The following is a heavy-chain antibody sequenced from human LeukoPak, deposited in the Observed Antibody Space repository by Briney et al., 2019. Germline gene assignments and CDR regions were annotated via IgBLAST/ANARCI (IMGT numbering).Heavy chain of an antibody. J-gene: IGHJ3*02. D-gene: IGHD3-22*01. CDR1: GYTFTSYG. V-gene: IGHV7-4-1*02. CDR3: ARGVYYYDSSGYYLADAFDI. CDR2: INTNTGNP. Sequence: ASVKVSCKASGYTFTSYGISWVRQAPGQGLEWMGWINTNTGNPTYAQGFTGRFVFSLDTSVSTAYLQISSLKAEDTAVYYCARGVYYYDSSGYYLADAFDIWGQGTMVTVSS.